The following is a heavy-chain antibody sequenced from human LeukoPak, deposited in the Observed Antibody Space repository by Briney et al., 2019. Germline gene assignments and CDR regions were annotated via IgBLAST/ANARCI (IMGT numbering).Heavy chain of an antibody. CDR2: INPSGGST. V-gene: IGHV1-46*01. CDR1: GYTFTSYY. CDR3: AREMIAAAGTPDWFDP. D-gene: IGHD6-13*01. J-gene: IGHJ5*02. Sequence: VASVKVSCKASGYTFTSYYMHWVRQAPGQGLEWMGIINPSGGSTSYAQKFQGRVTMTRDTSTSTVYMELSSLRSEDTAVYYCAREMIAAAGTPDWFDPWGQGTLVTVSS.